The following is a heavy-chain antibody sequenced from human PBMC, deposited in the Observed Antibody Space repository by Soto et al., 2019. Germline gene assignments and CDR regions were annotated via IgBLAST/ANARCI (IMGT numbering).Heavy chain of an antibody. J-gene: IGHJ4*02. CDR3: ARYSRKYQGSIDY. CDR2: ISYDGSNK. CDR1: GFTFSHHG. V-gene: IGHV3-30*03. Sequence: QVQLVESGGGVVQPGRSLRLSCAASGFTFSHHGIHWVLQAPGKGLEWLAVISYDGSNKHYADSVKGRFTVSRDNSENTLYLQKNSLRAEDTAFYFVARYSRKYQGSIDYWGQGILVTVSS. D-gene: IGHD2-2*01.